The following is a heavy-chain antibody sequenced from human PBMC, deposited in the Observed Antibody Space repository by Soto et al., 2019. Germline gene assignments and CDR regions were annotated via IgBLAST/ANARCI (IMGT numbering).Heavy chain of an antibody. CDR1: TFTFFDYA. CDR3: AKIVTAWFAFDL. V-gene: IGHV3-23*01. J-gene: IGHJ2*01. D-gene: IGHD3-10*01. Sequence: EVQLLESGGGLAQPGGSLRLSCAASTFTFFDYAMSWFRQAPGKGLEWVSSTTSSGYTTYYADSVKGRFTISKDNSKNTLYLQMNSLRAEDTAVYYCAKIVTAWFAFDLWGRGTLVTVSS. CDR2: TTSSGYTT.